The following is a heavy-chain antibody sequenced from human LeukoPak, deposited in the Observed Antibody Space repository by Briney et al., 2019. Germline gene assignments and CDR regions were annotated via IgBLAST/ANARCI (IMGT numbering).Heavy chain of an antibody. V-gene: IGHV4-61*05. CDR3: ARAPSAITIFGVARAFDI. Sequence: SSETLSLTCTVSGGSISSSSYYWGWIRQPPGKGLEWIGNIYYSGSTNYNPSLKSRVTISVDKSKNQFSLKLSSVTAADTAVYYCARAPSAITIFGVARAFDIWGQGTMVSVSS. CDR2: IYYSGST. D-gene: IGHD3-3*01. CDR1: GGSISSSSYY. J-gene: IGHJ3*02.